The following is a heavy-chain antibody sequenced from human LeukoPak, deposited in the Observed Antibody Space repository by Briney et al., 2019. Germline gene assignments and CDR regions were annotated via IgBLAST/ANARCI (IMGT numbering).Heavy chain of an antibody. CDR1: GFTFSSYW. CDR3: AKITYYYDSSGYHY. Sequence: GGSLRLSCAASGFTFSSYWMSWVRQAPGKGLEWVANIKQDGSEKYYVDSVKGRFTISRDNAKNSLYLQMNSLRAEDTAVYYCAKITYYYDSSGYHYWGQGTLVTVSS. J-gene: IGHJ4*02. CDR2: IKQDGSEK. D-gene: IGHD3-22*01. V-gene: IGHV3-7*01.